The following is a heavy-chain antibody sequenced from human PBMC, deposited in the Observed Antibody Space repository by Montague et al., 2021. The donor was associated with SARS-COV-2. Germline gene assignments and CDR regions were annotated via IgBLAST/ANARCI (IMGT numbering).Heavy chain of an antibody. Sequence: SETLSLTCAVYGGSFSDYYWSWIRQPPGKGLEWIGEINHRGTSKYNTSLKSRVSISLDTSKNQFSLYLSSVTAADTAVYYCASGRQHFNMRVGVMTGGDYYFDYWGQGTLVTVSS. V-gene: IGHV4-34*01. J-gene: IGHJ4*02. CDR1: GGSFSDYY. CDR2: INHRGTS. D-gene: IGHD3-22*01. CDR3: ASGRQHFNMRVGVMTGGDYYFDY.